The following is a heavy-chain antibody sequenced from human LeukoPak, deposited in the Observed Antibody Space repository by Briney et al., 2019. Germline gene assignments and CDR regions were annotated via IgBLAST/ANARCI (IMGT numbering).Heavy chain of an antibody. V-gene: IGHV3-30-3*01. CDR1: GFTFSSYA. D-gene: IGHD6-13*01. CDR2: ISYDGSNK. Sequence: PGRSLRLSCAASGFTFSSYAIHWVRQAPGKGLEWVAVISYDGSNKYYADSVKDRFTISRDNSKNTLYLQMNSLRAEDTAVYYCARGRTGWGSSWYAEYFQHWGQGTLVTVSS. CDR3: ARGRTGWGSSWYAEYFQH. J-gene: IGHJ1*01.